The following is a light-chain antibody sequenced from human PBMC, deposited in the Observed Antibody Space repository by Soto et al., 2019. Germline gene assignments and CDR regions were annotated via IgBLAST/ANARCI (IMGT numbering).Light chain of an antibody. V-gene: IGKV1-39*01. Sequence: DIQMTQSPSSLSASVGDRVTITCRASQSISSDLNWYQQKPGKAPKLLIYAASSLQSGVPSRFSGSGSGTDFTRTISSLPPEDFATYYCQQSYSTLKTFGQGTKLDIK. CDR3: QQSYSTLKT. CDR1: QSISSD. CDR2: AAS. J-gene: IGKJ1*01.